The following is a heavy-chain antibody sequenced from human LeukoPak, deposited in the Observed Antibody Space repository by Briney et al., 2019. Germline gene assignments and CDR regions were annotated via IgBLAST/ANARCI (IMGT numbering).Heavy chain of an antibody. CDR3: ASPGGGLVAATLDAFDI. V-gene: IGHV1-69*04. Sequence: ASVKVSCKASGGTFSSYAISWVRQAPGQGLEWMGRIIPILGIANYAQKFQGRVTITADKSTSTAYMELSSLRSEDTAVYYCASPGGGLVAATLDAFDIWGQGTMVTVSS. D-gene: IGHD2-15*01. CDR2: IIPILGIA. CDR1: GGTFSSYA. J-gene: IGHJ3*02.